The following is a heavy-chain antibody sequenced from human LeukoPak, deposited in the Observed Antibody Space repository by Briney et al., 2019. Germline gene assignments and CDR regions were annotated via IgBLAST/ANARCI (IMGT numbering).Heavy chain of an antibody. CDR2: IFYTGST. CDR3: ARRVAADGFFDY. Sequence: SETLSLTCTVSGGSISSSSYYWGWIRQPQGKGLEWIGSIFYTGSTYYNPSLKSRVTISVDTSKNQFSLKLSSVTAADTAVYYCARRVAADGFFDYWGQGTLVTVSS. J-gene: IGHJ4*02. V-gene: IGHV4-39*01. CDR1: GGSISSSSYY. D-gene: IGHD6-13*01.